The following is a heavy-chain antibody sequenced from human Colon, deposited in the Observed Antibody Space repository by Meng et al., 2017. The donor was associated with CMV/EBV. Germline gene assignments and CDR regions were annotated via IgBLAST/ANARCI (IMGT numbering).Heavy chain of an antibody. D-gene: IGHD1-26*01. J-gene: IGHJ4*02. CDR3: ATGSGDFDH. CDR2: IQSDGNT. Sequence: QLWQPVSGPGLVRPSETLSLTCSVSGAPISNFFWSWIRQSAGMRLEWIGRIQSDGNTYYNPSLESRVTVSQDTSKNQISLRLRSVTAADTAVYYCATGSGDFDHWGQGTLVTVSS. V-gene: IGHV4-4*07. CDR1: GAPISNFF.